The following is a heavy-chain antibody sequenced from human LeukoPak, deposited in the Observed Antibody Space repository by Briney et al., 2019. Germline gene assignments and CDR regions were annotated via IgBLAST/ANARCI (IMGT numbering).Heavy chain of an antibody. CDR1: GFTFSSYA. Sequence: PGGSLRLSCVASGFTFSSYAMSWVRQAPGKGLEWVSAISGSGGSTYYADSVKGRFTISRDNSKNTLYLQMNSLRAEDTAVYYCAKDAKPGDFWSGYLYYFDYWGQGTLVTVSS. CDR2: ISGSGGST. J-gene: IGHJ4*02. CDR3: AKDAKPGDFWSGYLYYFDY. V-gene: IGHV3-23*01. D-gene: IGHD3-3*01.